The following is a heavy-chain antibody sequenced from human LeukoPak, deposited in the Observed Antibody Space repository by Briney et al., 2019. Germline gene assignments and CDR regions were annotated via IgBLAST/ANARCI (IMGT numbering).Heavy chain of an antibody. V-gene: IGHV3-48*03. CDR1: GFSFSTYE. J-gene: IGHJ4*02. Sequence: GGSLRLSCAASGFSFSTYEFNWVRQAPGKGLEWIAYISSSGSGIYYADSVRGRFTVSRDDAKNSLYLQMNNLRAEDTAVYYCARELSGTTSYYFDYWGQGTLVTVSS. CDR2: ISSSGSGI. D-gene: IGHD1-7*01. CDR3: ARELSGTTSYYFDY.